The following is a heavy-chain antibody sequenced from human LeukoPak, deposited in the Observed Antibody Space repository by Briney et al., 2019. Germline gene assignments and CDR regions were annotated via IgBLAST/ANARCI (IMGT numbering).Heavy chain of an antibody. V-gene: IGHV3-7*01. D-gene: IGHD4-17*01. J-gene: IGHJ6*02. CDR2: IKQDGGEK. Sequence: PGGSLRLSCAASGFTFSSYWMSWVRQAPGKGLEWVVNIKQDGGEKYVDSVKGRFTISRDNAKNSLYLQMSSLRAGDTAVYYCAREGITTVVQNYYYYYGMDVWGQGTTVTVSS. CDR3: AREGITTVVQNYYYYYGMDV. CDR1: GFTFSSYW.